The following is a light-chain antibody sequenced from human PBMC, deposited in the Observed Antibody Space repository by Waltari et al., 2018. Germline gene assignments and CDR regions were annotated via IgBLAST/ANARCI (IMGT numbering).Light chain of an antibody. V-gene: IGKV3-20*01. CDR2: DAS. CDR3: QHYVNLPVR. J-gene: IGKJ1*01. Sequence: EIVLTQSPGTLSLSPGARATLSCRASQGVGRSLAWYQQKPGQAPRLLIYDASSRATGTPGRFSGSGSGTDFSLAISSLEPEEFAVYFCQHYVNLPVRFDQGTKVEI. CDR1: QGVGRS.